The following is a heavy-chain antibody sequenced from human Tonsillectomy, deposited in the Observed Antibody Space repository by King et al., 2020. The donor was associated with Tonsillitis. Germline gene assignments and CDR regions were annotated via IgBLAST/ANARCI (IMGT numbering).Heavy chain of an antibody. Sequence: QLQESGPGLVKPSETLSLTCTVSGGSISSYYWSWIRQPPGKGLEWIGYIYYSGSTNYNPSLKSRVTISVDTSKNQFSLKLSSVTAADTAVYCCARHSTYYYDSSGFDYWGQGTLVTVSS. CDR2: IYYSGST. CDR1: GGSISSYY. V-gene: IGHV4-59*08. J-gene: IGHJ4*02. CDR3: ARHSTYYYDSSGFDY. D-gene: IGHD3-22*01.